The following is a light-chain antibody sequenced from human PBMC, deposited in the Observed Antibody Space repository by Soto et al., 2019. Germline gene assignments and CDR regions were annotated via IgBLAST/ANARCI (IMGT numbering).Light chain of an antibody. CDR2: DNY. CDR1: ISNIGNNY. J-gene: IGLJ2*01. CDR3: ATWDPSLSAPV. V-gene: IGLV1-51*01. Sequence: QSVLTQPPSVSAAPGQTVALSCSGSISNIGNNYVSWFQQFPGTGPKLLIYDNYKRPSGIPDRFSGSKSGTSATLGITGLQVGDAADYYCATWDPSLSAPVFGGGTKLTVL.